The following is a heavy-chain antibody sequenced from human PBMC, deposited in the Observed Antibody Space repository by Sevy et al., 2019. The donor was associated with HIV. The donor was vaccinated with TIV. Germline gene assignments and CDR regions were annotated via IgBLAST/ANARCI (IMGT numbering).Heavy chain of an antibody. CDR2: IFGARGVI. CDR1: GFTFTNYA. CDR3: AGGRYDSSGSFGAFDI. Sequence: GGSLRLSCAASGFTFTNYAMNWVRQAPGKGLEWVSTIFGARGVIYDADSLKGRFTISRDNSKNTLYLQMDSLRAEDTAGFYFAGGRYDSSGSFGAFDIWGQGTMVTVSS. V-gene: IGHV3-23*01. D-gene: IGHD3-22*01. J-gene: IGHJ3*02.